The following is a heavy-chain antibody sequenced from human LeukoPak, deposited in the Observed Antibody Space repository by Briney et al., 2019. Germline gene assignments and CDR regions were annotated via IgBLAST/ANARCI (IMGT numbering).Heavy chain of an antibody. D-gene: IGHD7-27*01. CDR2: INPKSGGA. J-gene: IGHJ5*02. Sequence: DSVKVSCKASGYTFTGYYIHWVRQAPGQGLEWMGWINPKSGGANYAQKFQGRVTITADKSTSTAYMELSSLRSEDTAVYYCARLGKTSPFDPWGQGTLVTVSS. V-gene: IGHV1-2*02. CDR3: ARLGKTSPFDP. CDR1: GYTFTGYY.